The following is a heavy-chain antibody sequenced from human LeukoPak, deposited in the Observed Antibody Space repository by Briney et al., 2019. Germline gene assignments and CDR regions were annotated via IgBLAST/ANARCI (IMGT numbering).Heavy chain of an antibody. D-gene: IGHD1-1*01. CDR3: AKAAWNNWFDP. CDR2: ISGSGGST. CDR1: GFTFNNYA. V-gene: IGHV3-23*01. J-gene: IGHJ5*02. Sequence: GGSLRLSCAASGFTFNNYAMSWVRQAPGKGLEWVSAISGSGGSTYYADSVKGRFTVSRGNSKDTLYLQMNSLRAEDTAVYYCAKAAWNNWFDPWGQGTLVTVSS.